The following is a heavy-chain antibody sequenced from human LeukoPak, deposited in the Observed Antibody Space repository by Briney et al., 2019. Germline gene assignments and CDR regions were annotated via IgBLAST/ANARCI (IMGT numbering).Heavy chain of an antibody. J-gene: IGHJ6*02. D-gene: IGHD2-2*01. CDR3: ANQPLPAVAGYYYYNMDV. CDR1: GFTFSTHA. V-gene: IGHV3-23*01. Sequence: GGSLRLSCAASGFTFSTHAMSWVRQAPGKGLEWLSGISASGGHTYYADFVEGRFTISRANSKDTLHLQMIGLRAEDTAVYYCANQPLPAVAGYYYYNMDVWGRGTTVTVSS. CDR2: ISASGGHT.